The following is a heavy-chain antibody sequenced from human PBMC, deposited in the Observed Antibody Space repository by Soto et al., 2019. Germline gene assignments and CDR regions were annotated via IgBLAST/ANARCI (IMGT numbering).Heavy chain of an antibody. CDR3: ARDFYYDSSGYSFDY. CDR2: IYTSGST. J-gene: IGHJ4*02. CDR1: GGSISSYY. D-gene: IGHD3-22*01. Sequence: SETLSLTCTVSGGSISSYYWSWTRQPAGKGLEWIGRIYTSGSTNYNPSLKSRVTMSVDTSKNQFSLKLSSVTAADTAVYYCARDFYYDSSGYSFDYWGQGTLVTVSS. V-gene: IGHV4-4*07.